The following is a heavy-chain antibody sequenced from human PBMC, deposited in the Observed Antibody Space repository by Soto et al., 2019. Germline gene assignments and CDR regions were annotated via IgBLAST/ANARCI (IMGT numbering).Heavy chain of an antibody. Sequence: EVQLVESGGGLVQPGGSLRLSCAASGFTFDDYAMHWVRQAPGKGLEWVSGISWNSGSIGYADSVKGRFTISRDNAKNALYLQMNSLRAEDTALYYCAKDRRGYDSSGPWDYWGQGTLVTVSS. V-gene: IGHV3-9*01. D-gene: IGHD3-22*01. CDR1: GFTFDDYA. J-gene: IGHJ4*02. CDR2: ISWNSGSI. CDR3: AKDRRGYDSSGPWDY.